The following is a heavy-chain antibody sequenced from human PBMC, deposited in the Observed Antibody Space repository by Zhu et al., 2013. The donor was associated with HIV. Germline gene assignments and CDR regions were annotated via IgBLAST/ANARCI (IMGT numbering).Heavy chain of an antibody. CDR2: IIPMFGTT. J-gene: IGHJ6*02. D-gene: IGHD2-15*01. Sequence: QVQLVQSGAEVKXTGSSVKVSCKASGGTFSTSGISWVRQAPGQGPEWMGDIIPMFGTTNYAQKIQGRVTITADKSTSTAYMELSSLKFEDTAVYYCALSFCSGGSCYSPGKNGLDVWGQGTTVTVSS. V-gene: IGHV1-69*06. CDR1: GGTFSTSG. CDR3: ALSFCSGGSCYSPGKNGLDV.